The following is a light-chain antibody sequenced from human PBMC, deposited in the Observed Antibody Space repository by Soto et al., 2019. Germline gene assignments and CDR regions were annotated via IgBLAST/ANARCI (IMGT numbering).Light chain of an antibody. CDR3: QQYGSPGT. V-gene: IGKV3-20*01. CDR2: GAS. J-gene: IGKJ1*01. CDR1: QSVSNNY. Sequence: EIVLTQSPGTLSLSPGETPTLSCRASQSVSNNYLAWYQQKPGQAPRLLIYGASNRATGIPDRFSGSGSGTDFTLTISRLEPEDFAVYYCQQYGSPGTFGQGTKVDIK.